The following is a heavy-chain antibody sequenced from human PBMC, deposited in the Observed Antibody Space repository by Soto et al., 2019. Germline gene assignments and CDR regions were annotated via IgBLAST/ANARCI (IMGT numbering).Heavy chain of an antibody. V-gene: IGHV3-33*06. D-gene: IGHD6-13*01. CDR1: GFTFSSYA. CDR3: AKEGRVGYSTRIFRRANWFDP. J-gene: IGHJ5*02. Sequence: QVQLVESGGGVVQPGRSLRLSCAASGFTFSSYAMHWVRQAPGKGLEWVAAILYDGSNQYYADAVKGRFTISRDNSKNTLYLQMNSLRVEDMAVYYCAKEGRVGYSTRIFRRANWFDPWGQGTPVTVSS. CDR2: ILYDGSNQ.